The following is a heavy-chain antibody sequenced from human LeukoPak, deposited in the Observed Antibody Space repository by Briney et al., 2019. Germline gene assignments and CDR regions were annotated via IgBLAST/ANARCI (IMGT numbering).Heavy chain of an antibody. Sequence: GGSLRLSCAASGFTFSSYSMNWVRQAPGKGLEWVSSISSSSSYIYYADSVKGRFTISRDNAKNSLYLQMNSLRAEDTAVYYCARDPGPLAAAGMGAFDIWGQGTMVTVSS. D-gene: IGHD6-13*01. CDR3: ARDPGPLAAAGMGAFDI. CDR2: ISSSSSYI. J-gene: IGHJ3*02. V-gene: IGHV3-21*01. CDR1: GFTFSSYS.